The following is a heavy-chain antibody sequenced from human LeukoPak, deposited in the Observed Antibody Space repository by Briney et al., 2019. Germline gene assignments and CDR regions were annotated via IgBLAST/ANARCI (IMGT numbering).Heavy chain of an antibody. CDR2: IDISGST. Sequence: SETLSLTCTVSGGSFSGDSYYWNWIRQTAGKGLEWIGRIDISGSTNYNPSFKSRVTISVDTSKNQFSLNLSSVTAADTAVYYCTRPYYYYMDVWGKGTTVTVSS. V-gene: IGHV4-61*02. J-gene: IGHJ6*03. CDR1: GGSFSGDSYY. CDR3: TRPYYYYMDV.